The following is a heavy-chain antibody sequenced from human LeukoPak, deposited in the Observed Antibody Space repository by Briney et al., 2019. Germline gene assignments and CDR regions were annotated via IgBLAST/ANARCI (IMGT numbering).Heavy chain of an antibody. J-gene: IGHJ3*02. Sequence: SETLSLTCTVSGGSISSSSYYWTWIRQHPGKGLEWIGYIYYSGSTYYNPSLRSRVTISVDTSKNQFCVKLRSVTAADTAVYYCARVSSRGSDAFDIWGQGTMVTVSS. CDR1: GGSISSSSYY. D-gene: IGHD2-2*01. CDR3: ARVSSRGSDAFDI. CDR2: IYYSGST. V-gene: IGHV4-31*03.